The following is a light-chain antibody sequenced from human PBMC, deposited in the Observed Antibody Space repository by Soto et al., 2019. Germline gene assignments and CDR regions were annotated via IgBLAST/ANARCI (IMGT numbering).Light chain of an antibody. J-gene: IGLJ2*01. CDR1: SSNIGSDY. V-gene: IGLV1-51*02. CDR3: AAWDKSLSGGV. Sequence: QSVLTQPPSGSAAPGQKVTISCSGSSSNIGSDYVSWYQQLPGTAPKLLIYENNKRPSGIPDRFSGSKSGTSATLGITGLQTGDEADYYCAAWDKSLSGGVFGGGTKLTVL. CDR2: ENN.